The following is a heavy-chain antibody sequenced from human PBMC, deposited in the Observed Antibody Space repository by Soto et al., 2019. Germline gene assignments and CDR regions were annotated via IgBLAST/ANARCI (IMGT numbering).Heavy chain of an antibody. D-gene: IGHD2-15*01. V-gene: IGHV4-30-4*01. CDR3: ARSVLYYYYGMDV. Sequence: SETLSLTCTVSGGSISSGDYYWSWIRQPPGKGLEWIGYIYYSGSTYYNPSLKSRVTISVDTSKNQFSLKLSSVTAADTAVYYCARSVLYYYYGMDVWGQGTTVTVSS. CDR2: IYYSGST. J-gene: IGHJ6*02. CDR1: GGSISSGDYY.